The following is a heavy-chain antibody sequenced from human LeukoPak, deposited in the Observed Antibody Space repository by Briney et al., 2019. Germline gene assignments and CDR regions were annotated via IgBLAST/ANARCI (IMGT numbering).Heavy chain of an antibody. V-gene: IGHV4-34*01. CDR3: ARSWVGASNFDY. Sequence: PSETPSLTCAVYGGSFRGYYWSWIRQPPGKGLEWIGEINHSGSTNYNPSLKSRVIISVDTSKNQFSLNLSSVTAADTAVYYCARSWVGASNFDYWGQGTLVTVSS. J-gene: IGHJ4*02. CDR2: INHSGST. D-gene: IGHD1-26*01. CDR1: GGSFRGYY.